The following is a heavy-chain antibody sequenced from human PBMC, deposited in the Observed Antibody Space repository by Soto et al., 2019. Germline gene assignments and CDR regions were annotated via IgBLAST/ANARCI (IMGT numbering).Heavy chain of an antibody. D-gene: IGHD2-15*01. V-gene: IGHV3-30-3*01. CDR1: GFTFSSYA. CDR2: ISYDGSNK. Sequence: GGPQILSCAASGFTFSSYAMHWVRQAPGKGLEWVAVISYDGSNKYYADSVKGRFTISRDNSKNTLYLQMNGLRAEDTAVYYCARVAAEDYYYYGMDVWGQGTTVTVS. J-gene: IGHJ6*02. CDR3: ARVAAEDYYYYGMDV.